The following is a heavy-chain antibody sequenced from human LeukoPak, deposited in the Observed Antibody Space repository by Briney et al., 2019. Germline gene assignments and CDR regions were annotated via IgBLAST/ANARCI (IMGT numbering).Heavy chain of an antibody. CDR2: ISAYNGNT. D-gene: IGHD2-2*01. CDR1: GYTFTSYG. CDR3: ARGRRYCSSTSCYNWFDP. J-gene: IGHJ5*02. Sequence: GASVKVSCKASGYTFTSYGISWVRQAPGQGLEWMGWISAYNGNTNYAQKLQGRVTMTTDTSTSTAYMELRSLRSDDTAVYYCARGRRYCSSTSCYNWFDPWGQGTPVTVSS. V-gene: IGHV1-18*01.